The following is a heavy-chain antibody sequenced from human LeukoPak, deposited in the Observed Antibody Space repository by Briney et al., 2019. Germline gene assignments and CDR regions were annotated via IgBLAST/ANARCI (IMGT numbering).Heavy chain of an antibody. D-gene: IGHD2-2*01. CDR2: ISAYNGNT. J-gene: IGHJ6*02. Sequence: ASVKVSCKASGYTFTSYGISWVRQAPGQGLEWMGWISAYNGNTNYAQKLQGRVTMTTDTSTSTAYMELRSLRSDDTAVYYCARSDIVVVAAATTVAYGMDVWGQGTTVTVSS. CDR1: GYTFTSYG. V-gene: IGHV1-18*01. CDR3: ARSDIVVVAAATTVAYGMDV.